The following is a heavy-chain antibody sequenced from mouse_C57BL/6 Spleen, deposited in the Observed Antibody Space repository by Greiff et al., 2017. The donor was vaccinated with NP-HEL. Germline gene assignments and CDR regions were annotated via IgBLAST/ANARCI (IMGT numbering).Heavy chain of an antibody. V-gene: IGHV1-15*01. J-gene: IGHJ4*01. CDR2: IDPETGGT. CDR1: GYTFTDYE. Sequence: QVQLKQSGAELVRPGASVTLSCKASGYTFTDYEMHWVKQTPVHGLEWIGAIDPETGGTAYNQKFKGKAILTADKSSSTAYMELRSLTSEDSAVYYCTRGGGKDYWGQGTSVTVSS. CDR3: TRGGGKDY.